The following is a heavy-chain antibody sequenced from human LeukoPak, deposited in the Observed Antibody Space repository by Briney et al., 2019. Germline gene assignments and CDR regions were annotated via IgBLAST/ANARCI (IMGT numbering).Heavy chain of an antibody. J-gene: IGHJ4*02. CDR1: GYTFTGYY. CDR2: INPNSGGT. CDR3: ARGYCSGGSCPVDY. Sequence: ASVKVSCQASGYTFTGYYVHWVRQAPGQGLEWMGWINPNSGGTNYAQKFQGRVTMTRDTSISTAYMELSRLRSDDTAVYYCARGYCSGGSCPVDYWGQGTLVTVSS. D-gene: IGHD2-15*01. V-gene: IGHV1-2*02.